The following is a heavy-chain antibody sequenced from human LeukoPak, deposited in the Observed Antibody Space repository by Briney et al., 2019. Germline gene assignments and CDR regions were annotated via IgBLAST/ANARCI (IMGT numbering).Heavy chain of an antibody. D-gene: IGHD5-12*01. Sequence: PSETLSLTCAVYGGSLSPYYWSWIRQPPGKGLEWIGEINHSRSTNYNPSLKSRVTISLDTSKNQFSLKLTSVTAADTAVYYCARRPPTYDGKAFGIWGQGTMVTVSS. CDR1: GGSLSPYY. J-gene: IGHJ3*02. V-gene: IGHV4-34*01. CDR3: ARRPPTYDGKAFGI. CDR2: INHSRST.